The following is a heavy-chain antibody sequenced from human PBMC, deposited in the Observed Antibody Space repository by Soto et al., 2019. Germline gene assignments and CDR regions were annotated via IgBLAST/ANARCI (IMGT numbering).Heavy chain of an antibody. Sequence: EVQLVDSGGGLVKPGGSLRLYCAASGFTFSSYSMNWVRQAPGKGLEWVSSISSSSSYIYYADSVKGRFTISRDNAKNSLYLQMNSLRAEDTAVYYCARDNFWSGYYPFDYWGQGTLVTVSS. V-gene: IGHV3-21*01. CDR2: ISSSSSYI. CDR1: GFTFSSYS. CDR3: ARDNFWSGYYPFDY. D-gene: IGHD3-3*01. J-gene: IGHJ4*02.